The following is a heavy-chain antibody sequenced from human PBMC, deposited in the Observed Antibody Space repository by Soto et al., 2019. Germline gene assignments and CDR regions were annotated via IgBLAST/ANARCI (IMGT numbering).Heavy chain of an antibody. Sequence: SETLSLTCSVSGASMSPYYWTWVRQPPVKGLEWIANVYYRGTTNYNSSLKSRVTISVATSKYQFSLTMTSVSAADTAIYYCARVGDGYNWDFDYSGQGTLVTVSS. CDR2: VYYRGTT. D-gene: IGHD5-12*01. J-gene: IGHJ4*02. CDR1: GASMSPYY. CDR3: ARVGDGYNWDFDY. V-gene: IGHV4-59*01.